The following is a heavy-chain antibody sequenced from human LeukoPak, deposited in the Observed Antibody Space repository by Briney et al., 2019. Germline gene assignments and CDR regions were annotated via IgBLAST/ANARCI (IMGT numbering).Heavy chain of an antibody. Sequence: PGGSLRLSCAASGFTFSSYGTHWVRQAPGKGLEWVAVIWYDGSNKYYADSVKGRFTISRDNSKNTLYLQMNSLRAEDTAVYYCARDGSVVGATELFNAFDIWGQGTMVTVSS. V-gene: IGHV3-33*01. CDR1: GFTFSSYG. CDR3: ARDGSVVGATELFNAFDI. J-gene: IGHJ3*02. CDR2: IWYDGSNK. D-gene: IGHD1-26*01.